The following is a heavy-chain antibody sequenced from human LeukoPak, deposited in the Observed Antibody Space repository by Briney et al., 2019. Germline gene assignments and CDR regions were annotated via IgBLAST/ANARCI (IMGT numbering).Heavy chain of an antibody. CDR1: GFTFSSYW. CDR3: ARDSDPDYSYYYGMDV. CDR2: IKQDGSEK. J-gene: IGHJ6*02. Sequence: PRGSLRLSCAASGFTFSSYWMSWVRQAPGKGLEWVANIKQDGSEKDYVDSVKGRFTISRDNAKYSLYLQMNSLRAEDTAVYYCARDSDPDYSYYYGMDVWGQGTTVTVSS. V-gene: IGHV3-7*01.